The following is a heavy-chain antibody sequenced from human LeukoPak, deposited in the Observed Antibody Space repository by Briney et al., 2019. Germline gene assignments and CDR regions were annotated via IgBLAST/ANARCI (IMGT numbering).Heavy chain of an antibody. CDR3: ATVVVPAANTDY. CDR2: VDPEGGET. V-gene: IGHV1-69-2*01. Sequence: GASVKVSCKVSGYTFTDYYMHWVQQAPGKGLEWMGLVDPEGGETIYAEKFQGRVTITADTSTDTAYMELSSLRSEDTAVYYCATVVVPAANTDYWGQGTLVTASS. CDR1: GYTFTDYY. J-gene: IGHJ4*02. D-gene: IGHD2-2*01.